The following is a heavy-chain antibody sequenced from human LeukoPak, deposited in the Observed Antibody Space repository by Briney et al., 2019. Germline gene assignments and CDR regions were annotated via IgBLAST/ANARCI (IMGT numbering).Heavy chain of an antibody. D-gene: IGHD6-13*01. Sequence: GGSLRLSCAASGFTFSSYAMSWVRQAPGKGLEWVSVISGSGGTTYYADSVKGRFTISRDNSKTTLYLQMNSLRVEDTAVYYCARGAAAGSTPAYWGQGTLVTVSS. V-gene: IGHV3-23*01. J-gene: IGHJ4*02. CDR2: ISGSGGTT. CDR3: ARGAAAGSTPAY. CDR1: GFTFSSYA.